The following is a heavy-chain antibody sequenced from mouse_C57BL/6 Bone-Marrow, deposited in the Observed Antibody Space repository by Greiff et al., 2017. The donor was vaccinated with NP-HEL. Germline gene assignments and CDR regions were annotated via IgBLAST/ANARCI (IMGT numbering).Heavy chain of an antibody. CDR3: AREVGRFDY. J-gene: IGHJ2*01. CDR1: GYTFTDYY. D-gene: IGHD4-1*01. V-gene: IGHV1-26*01. CDR2: INPNNGGT. Sequence: VQLQQSGPELVKPGASVKISCKASGYTFTDYYMNWVKQSHGKSLEWIGDINPNNGGTSYNQKFKGKATLTVDKSSSTAYMELRSLTSEDSAVYYCAREVGRFDYWGQGTTRTVSS.